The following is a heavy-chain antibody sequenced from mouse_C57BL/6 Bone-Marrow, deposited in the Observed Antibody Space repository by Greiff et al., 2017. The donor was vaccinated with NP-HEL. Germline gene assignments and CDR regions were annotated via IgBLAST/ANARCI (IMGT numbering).Heavy chain of an antibody. CDR2: ISSGGSYT. CDR1: GFTFSSYG. D-gene: IGHD1-1*01. Sequence: EVKLMESGGDLVKPGGSLKLSCAASGFTFSSYGMSWVRQTPDKRLEWVATISSGGSYTYYPDSVKGRFTISRDNAKNTLYLQMSSLKSEDTAMYYCARHGSSSYAMDYWGQGTSVTVSS. J-gene: IGHJ4*01. V-gene: IGHV5-6*01. CDR3: ARHGSSSYAMDY.